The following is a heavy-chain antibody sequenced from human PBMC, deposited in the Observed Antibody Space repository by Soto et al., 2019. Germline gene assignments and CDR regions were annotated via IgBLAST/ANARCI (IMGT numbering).Heavy chain of an antibody. J-gene: IGHJ5*02. CDR3: ARLTAS. CDR1: GFTFSSSA. V-gene: IGHV3-23*01. CDR2: TGPSGM. Sequence: GGSLRLSCAASGFTFSSSAMSWVRQAPGKGLEWVSTTGPSGMYYTDSVKGRFTISRDNSKNTLFLQMNSLRVEDTAIYYCARLTASWGQGALVTVSS.